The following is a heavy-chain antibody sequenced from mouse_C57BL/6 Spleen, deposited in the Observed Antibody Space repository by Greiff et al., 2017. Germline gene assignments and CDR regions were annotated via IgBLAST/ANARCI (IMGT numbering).Heavy chain of an antibody. CDR2: IYPSDSET. CDR3: ATTGTGAMDY. CDR1: GYTFTSYW. D-gene: IGHD4-1*02. V-gene: IGHV1-61*01. Sequence: QVQLQQPGAGLVRPGSSVKLSCKASGYTFTSYWMDWVKQRPGQGLEWIGNIYPSDSETHYNQKFKDKATLTVDKSSSTAYMQLSSLTSEDSAVYYCATTGTGAMDYWGQGTSVTVSS. J-gene: IGHJ4*01.